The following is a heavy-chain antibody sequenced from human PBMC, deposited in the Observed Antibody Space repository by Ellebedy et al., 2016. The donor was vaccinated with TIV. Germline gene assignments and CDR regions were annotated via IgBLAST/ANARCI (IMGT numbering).Heavy chain of an antibody. CDR2: IKQDGSEK. D-gene: IGHD6-19*01. Sequence: GESLKISXAASGFTFSSYWMSWVRQAPGKGLEWVANIKQDGSEKYYVDSVKGRFTISRDNAKNSLYLQMNSLRAEDTAVYYCARNPSSGDNWFNPWGQGTLVTVSS. CDR3: ARNPSSGDNWFNP. V-gene: IGHV3-7*01. J-gene: IGHJ5*02. CDR1: GFTFSSYW.